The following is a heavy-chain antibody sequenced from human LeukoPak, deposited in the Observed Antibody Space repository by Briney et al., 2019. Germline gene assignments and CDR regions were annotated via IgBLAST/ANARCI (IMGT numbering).Heavy chain of an antibody. Sequence: GGSLRLSCAASGFTFSSYAMHWVRQAPGKGLEWVAVISYDGSNKDYADSVKGRFTISRDNSKNTLYLQMNSLRAEDTAVYYCARPLMVDSSGYYYPLFGYWGQGTLFTVSS. CDR3: ARPLMVDSSGYYYPLFGY. V-gene: IGHV3-30-3*01. J-gene: IGHJ4*02. CDR1: GFTFSSYA. D-gene: IGHD3-22*01. CDR2: ISYDGSNK.